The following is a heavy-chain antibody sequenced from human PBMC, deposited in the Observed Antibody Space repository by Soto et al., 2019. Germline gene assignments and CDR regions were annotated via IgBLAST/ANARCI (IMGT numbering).Heavy chain of an antibody. CDR3: ARDPEDIVVVPAARRAGARYYYGMDV. Sequence: QVQLQESGPGLVKPSETLSLTCTVSGGSISSYYWSWIRQPAGKGLEWIGRIYTSGSTNYNPSLKSRVTMSVDTSKNQFSLKLSSVTAADTAVYYCARDPEDIVVVPAARRAGARYYYGMDVW. D-gene: IGHD2-2*01. CDR1: GGSISSYY. J-gene: IGHJ6*01. CDR2: IYTSGST. V-gene: IGHV4-4*07.